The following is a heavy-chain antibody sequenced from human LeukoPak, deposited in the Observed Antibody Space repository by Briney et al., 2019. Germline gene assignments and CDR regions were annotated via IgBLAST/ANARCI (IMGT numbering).Heavy chain of an antibody. J-gene: IGHJ5*02. V-gene: IGHV1-18*01. CDR2: ISTYNGKT. CDR3: TRLAVTTPGYWFDP. D-gene: IGHD4-17*01. CDR1: GYTFTSQG. Sequence: ASVNVSRKASGYTFTSQGISSVRQAPAQAGEGMGWISTYNGKTNYAQKFQGRVTMTRDPSTNTANMEVRSLRSDNTVVYYCTRLAVTTPGYWFDPGGQGTLVTV.